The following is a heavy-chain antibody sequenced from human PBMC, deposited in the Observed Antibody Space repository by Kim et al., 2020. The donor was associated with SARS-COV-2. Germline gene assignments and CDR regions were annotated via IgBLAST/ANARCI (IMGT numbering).Heavy chain of an antibody. CDR1: GFTFSSYG. CDR3: AKDQVTMVRGPYYYYYYGMDV. CDR2: ISYDGSNK. V-gene: IGHV3-30*18. D-gene: IGHD3-10*01. J-gene: IGHJ6*02. Sequence: GGSLRLSCAASGFTFSSYGMHWVRQAPGKGLEWVAVISYDGSNKYYADSVKGRFTISRDNSKNTLYLQMNSLRAEDTAVYYCAKDQVTMVRGPYYYYYYGMDVWGQGTTVTVSS.